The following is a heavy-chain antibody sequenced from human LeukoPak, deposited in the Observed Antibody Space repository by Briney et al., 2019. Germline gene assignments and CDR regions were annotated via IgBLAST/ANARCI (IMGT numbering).Heavy chain of an antibody. CDR1: GGSISSYY. J-gene: IGHJ6*03. D-gene: IGHD1-26*01. V-gene: IGHV4-59*01. CDR2: IYYSGST. CDR3: ARAGELLGSYYYYYYMDV. Sequence: SETLSLTCTVSGGSISSYYWSWIRQPPGKGLEWMGYIYYSGSTNYNPSLKGRVTISVDTSKNQFSLKLSSVTAADTAVYYCARAGELLGSYYYYYYMDVWGKGTTVTVSS.